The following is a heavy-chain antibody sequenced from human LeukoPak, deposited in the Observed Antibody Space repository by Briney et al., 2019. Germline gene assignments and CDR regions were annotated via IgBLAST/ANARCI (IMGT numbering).Heavy chain of an antibody. V-gene: IGHV3-30-3*01. D-gene: IGHD5-12*01. CDR2: ISYDGSNK. J-gene: IGHJ4*02. CDR1: GFTFSTYA. Sequence: GGSLRLSCAVSGFTFSTYAIHWVRQAPGKGLEWVAVISYDGSNKYYADSVEGRFTISRDNSKNTLYLQMNSLRAEDTAVYYCAREISIVATIGVDYWGQGTLVTVSS. CDR3: AREISIVATIGVDY.